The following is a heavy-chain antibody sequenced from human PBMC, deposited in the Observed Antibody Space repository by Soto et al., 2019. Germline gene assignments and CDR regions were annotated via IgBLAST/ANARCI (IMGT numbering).Heavy chain of an antibody. Sequence: SETLSLTCTVSGGSISSSSYYWGWIRQPPGKGLDWIGSIYYSGTTYYNPSLTSRVTMSVDTSKNQFSLKLTSVTAADTAVYYCARRETAEIDYWGQGTLVTVSS. CDR2: IYYSGTT. D-gene: IGHD5-18*01. CDR3: ARRETAEIDY. V-gene: IGHV4-39*01. J-gene: IGHJ4*02. CDR1: GGSISSSSYY.